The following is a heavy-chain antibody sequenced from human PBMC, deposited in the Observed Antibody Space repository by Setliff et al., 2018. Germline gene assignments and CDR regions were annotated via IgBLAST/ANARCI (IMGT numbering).Heavy chain of an antibody. Sequence: SETLSLTCTVSGDSISSYYWSWIRQPAGKGLEWIGRIYSSGSTNFNPSLKSRVTMSMDTSKNQFSLRLISVTAADTAVYYCARGGTFRYFDYWGQGTPVTVSS. V-gene: IGHV4-4*07. CDR1: GDSISSYY. J-gene: IGHJ4*02. CDR3: ARGGTFRYFDY. CDR2: IYSSGST. D-gene: IGHD5-12*01.